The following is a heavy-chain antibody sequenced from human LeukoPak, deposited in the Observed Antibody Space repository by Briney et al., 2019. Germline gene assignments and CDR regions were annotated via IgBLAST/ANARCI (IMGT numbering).Heavy chain of an antibody. Sequence: XWVXFIRYDGSNKYYADSVKGRFTISRDNSKNTLYLQMNSLRAEDTAVYYCAKVASGYSYGFIEDYWGQGTLVTVSS. D-gene: IGHD5-18*01. CDR2: IRYDGSNK. J-gene: IGHJ4*02. V-gene: IGHV3-30*02. CDR3: AKVASGYSYGFIEDY.